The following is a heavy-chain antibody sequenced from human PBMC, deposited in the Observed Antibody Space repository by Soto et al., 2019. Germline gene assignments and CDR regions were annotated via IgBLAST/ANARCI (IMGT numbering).Heavy chain of an antibody. Sequence: PGESLNISCQGSGYRFTNYWISWVRQMPGKGLEWMGRIDPSDSYTNYSPSFQGHVTISADKSISTAYLQWSSLKASDTARYYCAGRPYYDFPSDYWGPGTLVTVSS. J-gene: IGHJ4*02. CDR3: AGRPYYDFPSDY. CDR1: GYRFTNYW. CDR2: IDPSDSYT. D-gene: IGHD3-3*01. V-gene: IGHV5-10-1*01.